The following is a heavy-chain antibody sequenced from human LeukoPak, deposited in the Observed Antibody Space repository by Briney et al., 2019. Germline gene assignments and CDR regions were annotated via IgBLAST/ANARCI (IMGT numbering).Heavy chain of an antibody. J-gene: IGHJ4*02. V-gene: IGHV4-38-2*02. CDR1: GASISSRNY. CDR2: FSNGAT. CDR3: ARDSNSRRFGY. Sequence: SETLSLTCAVSGASISSRNYWGWIRPPPGKGQEWIGTFSNGATYYTPSLKSRVTISIDTSRNEFSLKLSSVTAADTAVYYCARDSNSRRFGYWGQGTLVAVSS. D-gene: IGHD4-11*01.